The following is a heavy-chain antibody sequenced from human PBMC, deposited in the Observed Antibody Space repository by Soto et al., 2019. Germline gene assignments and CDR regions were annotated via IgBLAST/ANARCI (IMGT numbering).Heavy chain of an antibody. V-gene: IGHV3-23*01. CDR3: ATHHVTRIAVVVVQLYYFDS. CDR1: GFTFSSYA. J-gene: IGHJ4*02. D-gene: IGHD2-15*01. Sequence: GGSLRLSCAASGFTFSSYAMSWVRQAPGKGLEWVSAISGYGDNTYYADSVKGRFTISRDNSKITLYLQMNSLRAEDTAVYYCATHHVTRIAVVVVQLYYFDSWGQGTPVTVSS. CDR2: ISGYGDNT.